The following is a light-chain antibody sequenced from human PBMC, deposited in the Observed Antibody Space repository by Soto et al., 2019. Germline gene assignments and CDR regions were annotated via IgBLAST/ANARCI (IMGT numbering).Light chain of an antibody. J-gene: IGKJ1*01. CDR3: PQYGYSRK. Sequence: VLTQSPGTLSLSPGERATLSCRASQTLSSRHLAWYQQKPGQAPRLLIYGSFSRATDIPDRFSGSGSGTSFTLTISTLEPDDFAIYYCPQYGYSRKFGQGNKVEIK. V-gene: IGKV3-20*01. CDR1: QTLSSRH. CDR2: GSF.